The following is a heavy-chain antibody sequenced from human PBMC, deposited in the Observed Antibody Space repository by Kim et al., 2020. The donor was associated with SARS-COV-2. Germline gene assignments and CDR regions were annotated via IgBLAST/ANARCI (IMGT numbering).Heavy chain of an antibody. CDR2: IYYSGST. CDR3: ACHVLAGLNFKALEWLPTDFDY. CDR1: GGSISSSSYY. Sequence: SETLSLTCTVSGGSISSSSYYWGWIRQPPGKGLEWIGCIYYSGSTYYNPSLKSRVTISVDTSKNQFSLKLSSVTAADAAVYYCACHVLAGLNFKALEWLPTDFDYWGQGTLVTVSS. V-gene: IGHV4-39*01. J-gene: IGHJ4*02. D-gene: IGHD3-3*01.